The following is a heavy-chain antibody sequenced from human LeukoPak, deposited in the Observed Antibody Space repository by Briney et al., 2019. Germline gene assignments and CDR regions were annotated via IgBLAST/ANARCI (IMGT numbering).Heavy chain of an antibody. V-gene: IGHV3-53*04. CDR3: ASGRGAANDAVDV. D-gene: IGHD3-10*01. Sequence: GGSLRLSCAASGVTVSSDYMSWVRQAPGKGLEWVSVIYSSSITSYADSVKGRFTISRHNSKNTLYLQMNSLRADDTAVYYCASGRGAANDAVDVWGQGTMVTVSS. J-gene: IGHJ3*01. CDR2: IYSSSIT. CDR1: GVTVSSDY.